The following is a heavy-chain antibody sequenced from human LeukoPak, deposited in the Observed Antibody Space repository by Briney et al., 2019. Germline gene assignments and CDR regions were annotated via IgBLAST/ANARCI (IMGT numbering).Heavy chain of an antibody. CDR3: ARRGDAFDI. V-gene: IGHV1-2*02. CDR1: GYTFTDYY. Sequence: GASVKVSCKASGYTFTDYYMHWVRQAPGQGLEWLGWINPNTGGTNYAQKFQGRVTMTRDTSISTVYMELSRLRSNDTAVYFCARRGDAFDIWGQGTMVTVS. D-gene: IGHD3-10*01. CDR2: INPNTGGT. J-gene: IGHJ3*02.